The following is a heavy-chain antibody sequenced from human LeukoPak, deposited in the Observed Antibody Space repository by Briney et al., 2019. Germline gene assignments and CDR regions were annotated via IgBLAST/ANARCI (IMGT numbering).Heavy chain of an antibody. J-gene: IGHJ4*02. CDR3: ARSGWPYYFDY. CDR2: IHSDGSSA. Sequence: GGSLRLSCAASGFTFSSYWMHWVRQAPGKGLVWVSRIHSDGSSASYADSVRGRFTISRDDAKSTLYLQMNSLRAEDTAVYYCARSGWPYYFDYWGQGTLVTVSS. V-gene: IGHV3-74*01. CDR1: GFTFSSYW. D-gene: IGHD3-22*01.